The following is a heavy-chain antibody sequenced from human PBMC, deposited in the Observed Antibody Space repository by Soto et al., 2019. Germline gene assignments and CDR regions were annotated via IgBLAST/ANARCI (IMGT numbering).Heavy chain of an antibody. V-gene: IGHV1-69*02. Sequence: QVQLVQSGAEVKKPGSSVKVSCKASGGTFSSYTISWVRQAPGQGLEWMGRIIPILGIANYAQKFQGRVTITEDKSTSTAYREVSSLRSEDTAVYYCARSGYGDYYYYGMDVWGQGTTVTVSS. CDR2: IIPILGIA. D-gene: IGHD6-25*01. CDR3: ARSGYGDYYYYGMDV. CDR1: GGTFSSYT. J-gene: IGHJ6*02.